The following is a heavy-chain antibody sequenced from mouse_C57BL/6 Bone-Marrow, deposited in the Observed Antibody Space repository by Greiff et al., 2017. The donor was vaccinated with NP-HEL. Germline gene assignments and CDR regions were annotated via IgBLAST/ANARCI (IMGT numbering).Heavy chain of an antibody. V-gene: IGHV5-6*01. CDR1: GFTFSSYG. CDR3: ARRDWFAY. J-gene: IGHJ3*01. Sequence: EVKLMESGGDLVKPGGSLKLSCAASGFTFSSYGMSWVRQTPDKRLEWVATISSGGSYTYYPDSVKGRFTISRDNAKNTLYLQMISLKSEDTAMYYCARRDWFAYWGQGTLVTVSA. CDR2: ISSGGSYT.